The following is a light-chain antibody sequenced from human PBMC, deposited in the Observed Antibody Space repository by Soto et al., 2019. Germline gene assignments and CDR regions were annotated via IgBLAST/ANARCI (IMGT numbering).Light chain of an antibody. V-gene: IGKV1-39*01. CDR2: SAS. CDR3: QQGLSMPLT. CDR1: QSINNY. J-gene: IGKJ5*01. Sequence: DIQMTQSPASLSVSVGDRVTITCRASQSINNYLNWYQQKPGQAPKLLMRSASTLESGVPSRFSGSGSRTDFTLTITNLQPDDFATYYCQQGLSMPLTFGHGTRLDIK.